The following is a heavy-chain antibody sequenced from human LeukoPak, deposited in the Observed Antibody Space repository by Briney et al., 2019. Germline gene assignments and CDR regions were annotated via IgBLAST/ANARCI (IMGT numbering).Heavy chain of an antibody. J-gene: IGHJ6*02. Sequence: PGGSLRLSCAASGFTFSDYYMSWIRQAPGKGLEWVSYISSSSSYTNYADSVKGRFTISRDNAKNSLYLQMNSLRAEDTAVYYCAGDESISVDYGMDVWGQGTTVTVSS. CDR2: ISSSSSYT. D-gene: IGHD3-3*02. CDR1: GFTFSDYY. CDR3: AGDESISVDYGMDV. V-gene: IGHV3-11*06.